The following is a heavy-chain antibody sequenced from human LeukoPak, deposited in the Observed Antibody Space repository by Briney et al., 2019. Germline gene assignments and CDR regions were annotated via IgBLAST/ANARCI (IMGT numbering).Heavy chain of an antibody. D-gene: IGHD3-10*01. V-gene: IGHV1-69*01. J-gene: IGHJ6*04. Sequence: SVKVSCKACGGTFSSYAISWVRQAPGQGLEWMGGIIPIFGTANYAQKFQGRVTITADESTSTAYMELSSLRSEDTAVYYCARAQYYYGSGSYYPGLYYYYGMDVWGKGTTVTVSS. CDR3: ARAQYYYGSGSYYPGLYYYYGMDV. CDR2: IIPIFGTA. CDR1: GGTFSSYA.